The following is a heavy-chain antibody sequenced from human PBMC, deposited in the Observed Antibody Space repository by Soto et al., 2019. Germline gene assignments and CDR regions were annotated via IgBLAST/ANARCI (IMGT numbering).Heavy chain of an antibody. CDR2: IIPIFGTA. CDR1: GGTFSSYA. Sequence: ASVKVSCKASGGTFSSYAISWVRQAPGQGLEWMGGIIPIFGTANYAQKFQGRVTITADESTSTAYMELSSLRSEDTAVYYCARGGEHIVVAAMDVWGQGTTVTVSS. CDR3: ARGGEHIVVAAMDV. V-gene: IGHV1-69*13. J-gene: IGHJ6*02. D-gene: IGHD2-21*01.